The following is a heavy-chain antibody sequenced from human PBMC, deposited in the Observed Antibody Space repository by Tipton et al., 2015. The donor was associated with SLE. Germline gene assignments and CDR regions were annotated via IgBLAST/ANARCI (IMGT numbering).Heavy chain of an antibody. CDR1: GFTFDDYA. J-gene: IGHJ3*02. CDR2: ISWNSGSI. V-gene: IGHV3-9*01. D-gene: IGHD6-19*01. CDR3: AKDTGPGAGLSDAFDI. Sequence: SLRLSCAASGFTFDDYAMHWVRQAPGKGLGWVSGISWNSGSIGYADSVKGRVTISRDNAKNSLYLQMNSLRAEDTALYYCAKDTGPGAGLSDAFDIWGQGTMVTVSS.